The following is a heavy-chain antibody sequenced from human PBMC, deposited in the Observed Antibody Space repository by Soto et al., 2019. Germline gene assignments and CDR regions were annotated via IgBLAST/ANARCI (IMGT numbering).Heavy chain of an antibody. CDR1: GDSFTSYW. D-gene: IGHD5-18*01. CDR2: IYPGDSDT. Sequence: PGESLKISCKGSGDSFTSYWIGWLRQMPGKGLVWMGIIYPGDSDTRYSPSFQGQVTISADKSISTAYLQWSSLKASDTAMYYCARLHTAMLFYFDYLGQGTMLTVSS. CDR3: ARLHTAMLFYFDY. J-gene: IGHJ4*02. V-gene: IGHV5-51*01.